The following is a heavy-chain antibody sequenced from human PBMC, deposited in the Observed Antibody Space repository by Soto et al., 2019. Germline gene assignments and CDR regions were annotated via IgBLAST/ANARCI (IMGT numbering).Heavy chain of an antibody. CDR1: GGSVSSGSYY. Sequence: QVQLQESGPGLVKPSETLSLTCTVSGGSVSSGSYYWSWIRQPPGKGLEWIGYIYYSGSTNDNPSLKSRVTISVDTSKNQFSLKLSSVTAADTAVYYCARSRAYDSSGYYYWGQGTLVTVSS. J-gene: IGHJ4*02. CDR3: ARSRAYDSSGYYY. V-gene: IGHV4-61*01. CDR2: IYYSGST. D-gene: IGHD3-22*01.